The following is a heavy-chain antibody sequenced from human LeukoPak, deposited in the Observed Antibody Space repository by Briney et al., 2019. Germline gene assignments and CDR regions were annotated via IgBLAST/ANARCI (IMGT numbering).Heavy chain of an antibody. Sequence: SETLSLTCTVSGGSIRSYYWSWIRQPAGKGLEWIGRIYTSGSTNYNPSLKSRVTISVDTSKNQFSLKLSSVTAADTAVYYCAREGDYYDSSRTYYFDYWGQGTLVTVSS. CDR3: AREGDYYDSSRTYYFDY. D-gene: IGHD3-22*01. CDR2: IYTSGST. V-gene: IGHV4-4*07. CDR1: GGSIRSYY. J-gene: IGHJ4*02.